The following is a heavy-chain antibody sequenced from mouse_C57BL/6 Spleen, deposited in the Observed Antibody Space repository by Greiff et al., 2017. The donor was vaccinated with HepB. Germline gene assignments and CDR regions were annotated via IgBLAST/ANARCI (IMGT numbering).Heavy chain of an antibody. CDR1: GYTFTSYG. D-gene: IGHD2-2*01. CDR2: IYIGNGYT. J-gene: IGHJ3*01. V-gene: IGHV1-58*01. CDR3: ARSWVTTPSWFAY. Sequence: VQLKESGAELVRPGSSVKMSCKTSGYTFTSYGINWVKQRPGQGLEWIGYIYIGNGYTEYNEKFKGKATLTSDTSSSTAYMQLSSLTSEDSAIYFCARSWVTTPSWFAYWGQGTLVTVSA.